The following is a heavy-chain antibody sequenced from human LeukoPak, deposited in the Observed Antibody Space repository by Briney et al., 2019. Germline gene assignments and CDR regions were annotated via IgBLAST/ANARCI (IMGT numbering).Heavy chain of an antibody. D-gene: IGHD3-10*01. CDR2: ISYDGSNK. CDR1: GFTFSSYA. Sequence: PGGSLRLSCAASGFTFSSYAMHWVRQAPGKGLEWVAVISYDGSNKYYADSVKGRFTISRDNSKNTPYLQMNSLRAEDTAMYYCARTYGSGSYMFNYWGQGTLVTVSS. J-gene: IGHJ4*02. V-gene: IGHV3-30-3*01. CDR3: ARTYGSGSYMFNY.